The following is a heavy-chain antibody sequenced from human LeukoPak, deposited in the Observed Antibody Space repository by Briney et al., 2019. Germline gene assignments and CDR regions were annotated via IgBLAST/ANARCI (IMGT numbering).Heavy chain of an antibody. CDR3: ARGYDSSGYYSPFDC. Sequence: PSETLSLTCTVSGGSISSYYWSWIRQPPGKGLEWIGYIYYSGSTNYNPSLKSRVTISVDTSKNQFSLKLSSVTAADTAVYYCARGYDSSGYYSPFDCWGQGTLVTVSS. CDR2: IYYSGST. CDR1: GGSISSYY. D-gene: IGHD3-22*01. J-gene: IGHJ4*02. V-gene: IGHV4-59*01.